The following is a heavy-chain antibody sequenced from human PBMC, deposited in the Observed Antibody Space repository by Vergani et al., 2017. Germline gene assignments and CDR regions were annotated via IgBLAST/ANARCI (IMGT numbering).Heavy chain of an antibody. V-gene: IGHV1-2*02. CDR3: ARDPVGGDADY. Sequence: QVQLVQSGAEVKKPGASVKVSCKASGYTFTGYYIHWVRQAPGQGLEWMGWINPNSGDTNYAQKFQGRVTMTTDTSISTAYMELSRLRSDDTAVYYCARDPVGGDADYWGQGTLVTVSS. D-gene: IGHD4-17*01. CDR2: INPNSGDT. CDR1: GYTFTGYY. J-gene: IGHJ4*02.